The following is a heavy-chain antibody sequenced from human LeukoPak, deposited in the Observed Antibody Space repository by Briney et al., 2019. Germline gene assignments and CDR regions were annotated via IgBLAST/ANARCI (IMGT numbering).Heavy chain of an antibody. CDR1: GGTFSSYA. Sequence: EASVKVSCKASGGTFSSYAISWVRQAPGQGLEWMGGIIPIFGTANYAQKFQGRVTITADESTSTAYMELSSLRSEDTAVYYCAIVLLGKPGLDHFDYWGQGTLVTVSS. D-gene: IGHD6-19*01. J-gene: IGHJ4*02. CDR2: IIPIFGTA. V-gene: IGHV1-69*13. CDR3: AIVLLGKPGLDHFDY.